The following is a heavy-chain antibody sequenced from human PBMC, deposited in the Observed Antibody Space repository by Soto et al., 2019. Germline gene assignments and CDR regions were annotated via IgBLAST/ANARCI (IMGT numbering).Heavy chain of an antibody. CDR2: IYYSGST. J-gene: IGHJ6*02. Sequence: SQNFPLPYTVSAGTTRPDRYYGCWLLQHPGKGLEWIGYIYYSGSTYYNPSLKSRVTISVDTSKDQFSLKLSSVTAADTAVYYCARDFTDSSGPTLGMGVWGQGTTVT. D-gene: IGHD6-19*01. CDR3: ARDFTDSSGPTLGMGV. CDR1: AGTTRPDRYY. V-gene: IGHV4-31*03.